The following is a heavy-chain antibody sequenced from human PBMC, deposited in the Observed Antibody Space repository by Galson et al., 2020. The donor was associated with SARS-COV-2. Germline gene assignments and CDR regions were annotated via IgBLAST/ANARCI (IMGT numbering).Heavy chain of an antibody. D-gene: IGHD3-16*01. Sequence: GESPKISCAASGFIFSDAHMTWIRQAPGKGLEWISYLKNGRDTIYYADSVKGRFTMSRDNANNLPYLQMNSLKVEDTAMYYCARESWGSLDAWGQGALVTVS. V-gene: IGHV3-11*01. J-gene: IGHJ5*02. CDR3: ARESWGSLDA. CDR2: LKNGRDTI. CDR1: GFIFSDAH.